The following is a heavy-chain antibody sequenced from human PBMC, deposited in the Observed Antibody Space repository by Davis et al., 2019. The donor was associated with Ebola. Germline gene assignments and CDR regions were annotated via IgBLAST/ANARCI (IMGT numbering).Heavy chain of an antibody. CDR2: ISGSGGST. CDR1: GFTFSSYA. CDR3: ARSGENGGNDS. V-gene: IGHV3-23*01. J-gene: IGHJ4*02. D-gene: IGHD3-10*01. Sequence: GESLKISCAASGFTFSSYAMSWVRQAPGKGLEWVSAISGSGGSTYYADSVKGRFTISRDNAKSTLYLEMNSLRVEDSALYYCARSGENGGNDSWGQGTLVTVSS.